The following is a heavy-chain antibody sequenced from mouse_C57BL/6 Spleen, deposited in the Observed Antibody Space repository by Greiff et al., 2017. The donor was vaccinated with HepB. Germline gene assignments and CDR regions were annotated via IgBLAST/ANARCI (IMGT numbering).Heavy chain of an antibody. D-gene: IGHD2-3*01. Sequence: QVQLQQSGAELARPGASVKLSCKASGYTFTSYGISWVKQRTGQGLEWIGEIYPRSGNTYYNEKFKGKATLTADKSSSTAYMELRSLTSEDSAVYVGARGDDLYAMDYWGQGTSVTVSS. V-gene: IGHV1-81*01. CDR1: GYTFTSYG. CDR2: IYPRSGNT. J-gene: IGHJ4*01. CDR3: ARGDDLYAMDY.